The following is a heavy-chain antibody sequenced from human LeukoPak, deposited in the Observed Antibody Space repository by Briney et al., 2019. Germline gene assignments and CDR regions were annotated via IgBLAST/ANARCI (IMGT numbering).Heavy chain of an antibody. CDR2: ISYDGSNK. V-gene: IGHV3-30*18. J-gene: IGHJ4*02. CDR3: AKNCPVAESSWYLNGCDY. Sequence: PGGSLRLSCAASGFTFSSYGMHWVRQAPGKGLEWVAVISYDGSNKYYADSVKGRFTISRDNSKNTLYLQMNSLRAKDTAVYYCAKNCPVAESSWYLNGCDYWGQGTLVTVSS. D-gene: IGHD6-13*01. CDR1: GFTFSSYG.